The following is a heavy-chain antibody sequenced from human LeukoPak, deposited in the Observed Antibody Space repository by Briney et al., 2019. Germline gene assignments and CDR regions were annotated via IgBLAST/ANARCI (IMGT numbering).Heavy chain of an antibody. CDR3: ARDGILGYCSSTSCYKPYYYYYMDV. CDR1: GYTFTGYY. D-gene: IGHD2-2*02. Sequence: PAASVKVSCKASGYTFTGYYMHWVRPAPGQGLEWMGWINPNSGGTNYAQKFQGRVTMTRDTSISTAYMELSRLRSDDTAVYYCARDGILGYCSSTSCYKPYYYYYMDVWGKGTTVTVSS. J-gene: IGHJ6*03. V-gene: IGHV1-2*02. CDR2: INPNSGGT.